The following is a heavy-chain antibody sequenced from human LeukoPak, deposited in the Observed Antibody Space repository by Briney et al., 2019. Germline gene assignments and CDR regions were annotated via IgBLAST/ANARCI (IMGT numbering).Heavy chain of an antibody. CDR2: ISYDGSNK. Sequence: GRSLRLSCAASGFTFSSYGMHWVRQAPGKGLEWVAVISYDGSNKYYADSVKGRFTISRDNSKNTLYLQMNSLRAEDTAVYYCAKGAWELLYYYYYYMDVWGKGTTVTASS. CDR1: GFTFSSYG. D-gene: IGHD1-26*01. J-gene: IGHJ6*03. V-gene: IGHV3-30*18. CDR3: AKGAWELLYYYYYYMDV.